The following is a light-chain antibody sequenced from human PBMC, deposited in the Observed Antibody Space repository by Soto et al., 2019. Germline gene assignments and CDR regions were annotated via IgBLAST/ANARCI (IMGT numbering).Light chain of an antibody. Sequence: EIVMTQSPGTLSVSPGERATLSCRASQSVSTNLAWYQQKPGQAPRLLIFGASTRATGIPARFSGSGSGTEFTLTISSLQSEDFAVYYCQQYNTWPPITFGPGTRLDIK. V-gene: IGKV3-15*01. CDR3: QQYNTWPPIT. J-gene: IGKJ5*01. CDR2: GAS. CDR1: QSVSTN.